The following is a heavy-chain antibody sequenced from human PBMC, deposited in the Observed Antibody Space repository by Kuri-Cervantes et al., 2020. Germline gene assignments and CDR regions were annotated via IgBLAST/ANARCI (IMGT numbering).Heavy chain of an antibody. D-gene: IGHD3-22*01. Sequence: SLKISCAASGFTFDDYAMHWVRQAPGKGLEWVSGISWNSGSIGYADSVKGRFTISRDNAKNSLYLQMNSLRVEDTALYYCAKDMRLRRANWFDPWGQGSLVTVSS. CDR3: AKDMRLRRANWFDP. CDR2: ISWNSGSI. J-gene: IGHJ5*02. V-gene: IGHV3-9*01. CDR1: GFTFDDYA.